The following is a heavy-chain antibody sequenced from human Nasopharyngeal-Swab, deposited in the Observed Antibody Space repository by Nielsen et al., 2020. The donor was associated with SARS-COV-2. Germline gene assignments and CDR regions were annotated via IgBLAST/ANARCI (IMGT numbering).Heavy chain of an antibody. CDR1: GFTFSSYS. V-gene: IGHV3-33*08. Sequence: GGSLRLSCAASGFTFSSYSMNWVRQAPGKGLEWVAVIWYDGSNKYYADPVKGRFTISRDNSKNTLYRQMNSLRAEDTAVYYCARNYYDSSGHNWFDPWGQGTLVTVSS. D-gene: IGHD3-22*01. CDR3: ARNYYDSSGHNWFDP. J-gene: IGHJ5*02. CDR2: IWYDGSNK.